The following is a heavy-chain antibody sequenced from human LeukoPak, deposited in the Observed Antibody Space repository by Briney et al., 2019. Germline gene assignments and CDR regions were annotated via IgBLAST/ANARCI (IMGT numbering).Heavy chain of an antibody. D-gene: IGHD3-3*01. V-gene: IGHV3-48*01. CDR1: EFTFDNYA. CDR2: ISSRSSTI. CDR3: GRTIGDFWSVSFDY. Sequence: PGGSLRLSCAASEFTFDNYAMSWVRQAPGKGLEWVSYISSRSSTIYYADSVKGRFTISRDNAKNSLYLQMNSLRAEDTAVYYCGRTIGDFWSVSFDYWGQGTLVTVSS. J-gene: IGHJ4*02.